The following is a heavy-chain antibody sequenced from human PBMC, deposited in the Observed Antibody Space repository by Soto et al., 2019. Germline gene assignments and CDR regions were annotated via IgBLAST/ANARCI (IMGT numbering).Heavy chain of an antibody. CDR2: IIPIFGTA. Sequence: SVKVSCKASGGTFSSYASSWVRQAPGQGLEWMGGIIPIFGTANYAQKFQGRVTITADESTSTAYMELSSLRSEDTAVYYCARNSEAGVWSDYYYYYGMDVWGQGTTVAVSS. CDR3: ARNSEAGVWSDYYYYYGMDV. V-gene: IGHV1-69*13. J-gene: IGHJ6*02. CDR1: GGTFSSYA. D-gene: IGHD6-19*01.